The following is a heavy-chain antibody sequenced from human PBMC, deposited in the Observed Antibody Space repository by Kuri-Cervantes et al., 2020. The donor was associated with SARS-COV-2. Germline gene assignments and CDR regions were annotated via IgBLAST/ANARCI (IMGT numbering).Heavy chain of an antibody. Sequence: GESLKISCAASGFTFSSYGMHWVRQAPGKGLEWVAVISYDGSNKYYADSVKGRFTISRDNSKNTLCLQMNSLRAEDTAVYYCAGDCSGGSCHFDYRGQGTLVTVSS. V-gene: IGHV3-33*05. CDR2: ISYDGSNK. D-gene: IGHD2-15*01. CDR3: AGDCSGGSCHFDY. J-gene: IGHJ4*02. CDR1: GFTFSSYG.